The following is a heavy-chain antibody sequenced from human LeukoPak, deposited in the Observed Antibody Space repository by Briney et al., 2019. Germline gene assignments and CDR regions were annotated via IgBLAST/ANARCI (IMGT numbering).Heavy chain of an antibody. Sequence: GASVKVSCKVSGYTLTELSMHGVRQAPGKGLEWMGGFDPEDGETIYAQKFQGRVTMTEDTSTDTAYMELSSLRSEDTAVYYCATNYYGSGSYSSFDYWGQGTLVTVSS. CDR1: GYTLTELS. D-gene: IGHD3-10*01. CDR3: ATNYYGSGSYSSFDY. V-gene: IGHV1-24*01. CDR2: FDPEDGET. J-gene: IGHJ4*02.